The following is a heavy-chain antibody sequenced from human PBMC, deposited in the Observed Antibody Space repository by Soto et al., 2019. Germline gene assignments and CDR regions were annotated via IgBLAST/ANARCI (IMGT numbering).Heavy chain of an antibody. CDR1: GFSFSSYW. Sequence: GGSLRLSCAASGFSFSSYWMSWFLQAPGKGLEWVANIKQDESEKYYVDSVKGRFTISRDNAKNSLYLQMNSLRAEDTAVYYCALDHIVGATNFDSWSQGTLVIVSS. CDR2: IKQDESEK. V-gene: IGHV3-7*01. J-gene: IGHJ4*02. D-gene: IGHD1-26*01. CDR3: ALDHIVGATNFDS.